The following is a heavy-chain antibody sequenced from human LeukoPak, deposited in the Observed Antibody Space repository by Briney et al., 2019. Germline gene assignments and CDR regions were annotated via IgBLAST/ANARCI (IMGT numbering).Heavy chain of an antibody. J-gene: IGHJ5*02. V-gene: IGHV4-61*05. CDR1: GGSISSSSYY. CDR3: ARFTPQGYGWGGYNRFDP. CDR2: IYYSGGT. D-gene: IGHD3-16*01. Sequence: SETLSLTCTVSGGSISSSSYYWGWIRQPPGKGLEWIGYIYYSGGTNYNPSLKSRVTISVDTSKNQFSLNLTSVTAADTAVYYCARFTPQGYGWGGYNRFDPWGQGTLVTVSS.